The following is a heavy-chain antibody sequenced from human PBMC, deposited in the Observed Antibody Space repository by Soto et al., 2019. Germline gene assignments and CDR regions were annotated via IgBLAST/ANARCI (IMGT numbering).Heavy chain of an antibody. D-gene: IGHD1-26*01. J-gene: IGHJ3*02. CDR2: ISSSSSYI. CDR1: VFTFSSYS. Sequence: PRGSLRLSCSASVFTFSSYSMNWFRQAPGKGLEWVSSISSSSSYIYYADSVKGRFTISRDNAKNSLYLQMNSLRAEDTAVYYCAEWELLTHDAFDIWGQGTMVTVSS. CDR3: AEWELLTHDAFDI. V-gene: IGHV3-21*01.